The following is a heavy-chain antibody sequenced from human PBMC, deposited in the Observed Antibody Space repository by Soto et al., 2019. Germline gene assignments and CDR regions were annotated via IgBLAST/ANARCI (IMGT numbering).Heavy chain of an antibody. CDR3: ARDHAGSGWFRFDY. Sequence: ASVKVSCKASGGTFSSYAISWVRQAPGQGLEWMGWISAYNGDTNYAQNLQGRVTMTTDASTSTAYMELRSLRSDDTAMYYCARDHAGSGWFRFDYWGQGTLVTVSS. V-gene: IGHV1-18*01. J-gene: IGHJ4*02. CDR1: GGTFSSYA. D-gene: IGHD6-19*01. CDR2: ISAYNGDT.